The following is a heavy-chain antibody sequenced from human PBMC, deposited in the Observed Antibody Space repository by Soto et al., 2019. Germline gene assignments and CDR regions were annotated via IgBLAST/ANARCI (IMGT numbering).Heavy chain of an antibody. CDR2: IYYSGST. D-gene: IGHD3-10*01. J-gene: IGHJ3*02. CDR3: ARRYGSAFDI. CDR1: GGSISNY. V-gene: IGHV4-59*01. Sequence: PSETLSLTCTVSGGSISNYGIWIRQPPGKGLEWIGYIYYSGSTNYNPSLKSRVTISVDTSKNQFSLKLSSVTAADTAVYYCARRYGSAFDIWGQGTMVTVSS.